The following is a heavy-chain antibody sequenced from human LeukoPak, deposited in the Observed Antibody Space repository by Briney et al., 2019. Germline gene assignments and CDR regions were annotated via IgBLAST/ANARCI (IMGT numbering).Heavy chain of an antibody. CDR1: GGSISSYY. CDR2: IYYSGST. V-gene: IGHV4-59*01. Sequence: SETLSLTCTVSGGSISSYYWSWIRQPPGKGLEWIGYIYYSGSTDYNPSLKSRVTISVDTSKNQFSLKLSSVTAADTAVYYCARVVYDSSGYELDYWGQGTLVTVSS. CDR3: ARVVYDSSGYELDY. J-gene: IGHJ4*02. D-gene: IGHD3-22*01.